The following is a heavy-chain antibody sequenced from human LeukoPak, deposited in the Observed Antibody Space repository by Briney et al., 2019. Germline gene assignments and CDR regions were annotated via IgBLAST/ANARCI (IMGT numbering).Heavy chain of an antibody. CDR2: IIPIFGIA. CDR1: GGTFSSYA. Sequence: SVKVSCKASGGTFSSYAISRVRQAPGQGLEWMGRIIPIFGIANYAQKFQGRVTITADKSTSTAYMELSSQRSEDTAVYYCARMCPDIVVVPAAAPSYWFDPWGQGTLVTVSS. D-gene: IGHD2-2*01. V-gene: IGHV1-69*04. CDR3: ARMCPDIVVVPAAAPSYWFDP. J-gene: IGHJ5*02.